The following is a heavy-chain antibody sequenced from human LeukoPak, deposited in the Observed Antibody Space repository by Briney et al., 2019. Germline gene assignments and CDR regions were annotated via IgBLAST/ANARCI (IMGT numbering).Heavy chain of an antibody. CDR3: ARYCASTTHFDY. Sequence: SETLSLTCTVSGVSISSFYWSWIRQPPGKGLEWIAYISPSGSTKYNPSLTGRVTISSDTSQSQLSLKLSSVTAADTAMYYCARYCASTTHFDYWGQGTLVTVSS. CDR1: GVSISSFY. J-gene: IGHJ4*02. D-gene: IGHD1-1*01. V-gene: IGHV4-4*09. CDR2: ISPSGST.